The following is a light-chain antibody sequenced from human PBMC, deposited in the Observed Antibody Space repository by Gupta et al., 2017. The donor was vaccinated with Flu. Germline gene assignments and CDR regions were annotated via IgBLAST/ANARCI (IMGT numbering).Light chain of an antibody. CDR3: QQYDSSWT. CDR1: QSISSW. J-gene: IGKJ1*01. CDR2: KAS. Sequence: DIQITPSPSPLTASVGDRVTITCRASQSISSWLAWYQQKPGKAPKLLIYKASTLQSGFPSRFSGSGSGTEFTLTINSLQPDDFATYYFQQYDSSWTFGQGTKVEIK. V-gene: IGKV1-5*03.